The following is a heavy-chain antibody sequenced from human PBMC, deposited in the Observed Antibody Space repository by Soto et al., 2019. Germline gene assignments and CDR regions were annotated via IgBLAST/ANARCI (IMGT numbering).Heavy chain of an antibody. CDR1: GGTFSSYA. CDR2: IIPIFGTA. D-gene: IGHD3-10*01. Sequence: SVKVSCKASGGTFSSYAISCVRQAPGQGLEWMGGIIPIFGTANYAQKFQGRVTITADESTSTAYMELSSLRSEDTAVYYCARPSLTYYYGSGSSEYYYGMDVWGQGTTVTVSS. J-gene: IGHJ6*02. CDR3: ARPSLTYYYGSGSSEYYYGMDV. V-gene: IGHV1-69*13.